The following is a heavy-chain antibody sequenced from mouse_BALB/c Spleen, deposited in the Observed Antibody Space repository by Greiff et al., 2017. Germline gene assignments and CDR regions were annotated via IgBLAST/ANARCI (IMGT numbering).Heavy chain of an antibody. CDR3: ARDLFAY. Sequence: DVKLVESGGGLVKPGGSLKLSCAASGFTFSSYAMSWVRQTPEKRLEWVASISSGGSTYYPDSVKGRFTISRDNARNILYLQMSSLRSEDTAMYYCARDLFAYWGQGTLVTVSA. J-gene: IGHJ3*01. V-gene: IGHV5-6-5*01. CDR2: ISSGGST. CDR1: GFTFSSYA.